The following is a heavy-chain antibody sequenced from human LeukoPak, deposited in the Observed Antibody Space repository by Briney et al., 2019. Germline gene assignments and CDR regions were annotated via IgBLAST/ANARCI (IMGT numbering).Heavy chain of an antibody. D-gene: IGHD6-13*01. Sequence: GGSLRLSCTASELTFSSYAMTWVRQAPGKGREWVSAISGSGGNTYYAYSVKGRFTISRDNSKNTMYLRMNGLRAEDTAVYYCAKGGSWYRPTFFDYWGQGTLVTVSS. CDR3: AKGGSWYRPTFFDY. CDR1: ELTFSSYA. CDR2: ISGSGGNT. V-gene: IGHV3-23*01. J-gene: IGHJ4*02.